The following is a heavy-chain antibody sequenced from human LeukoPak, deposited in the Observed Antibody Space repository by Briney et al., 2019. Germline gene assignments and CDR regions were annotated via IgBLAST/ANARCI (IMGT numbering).Heavy chain of an antibody. D-gene: IGHD5-18*01. J-gene: IGHJ4*02. CDR3: AREVFRIQLWGGD. CDR2: ISSSSSYI. CDR1: GFTFSSYS. Sequence: PGGSLRLSCAASGFTFSSYSMNWVRQAPGKGLEWVSSISSSSSYIYYADSVKGRFTISRDNAKNSLYLQMNSLRAEDTAVYYCAREVFRIQLWGGDWGQGTLVTVSS. V-gene: IGHV3-21*04.